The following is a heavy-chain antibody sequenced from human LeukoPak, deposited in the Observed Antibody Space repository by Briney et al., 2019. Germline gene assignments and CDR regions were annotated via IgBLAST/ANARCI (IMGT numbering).Heavy chain of an antibody. CDR2: ISSSSSYI. CDR1: GFTFSSYS. D-gene: IGHD3-22*01. CDR3: ARDSVVESNWFDP. J-gene: IGHJ5*02. V-gene: IGHV3-21*01. Sequence: GGSLRLSCAASGFTFSSYSMSWVRQAPGKGLEWVSSISSSSSYIYYADSVKGRFTISRDNAKNSLYLQMNSLRAEDTAVYYCARDSVVESNWFDPWGQGTLVTVSP.